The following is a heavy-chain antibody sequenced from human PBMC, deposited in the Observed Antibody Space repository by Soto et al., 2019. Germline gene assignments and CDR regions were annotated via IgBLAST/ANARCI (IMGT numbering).Heavy chain of an antibody. Sequence: GGSLRLSCAASGFTFSSYGMHWVRQAPGKGLEWVAVISYDGSNKYYADSVKGRFTISRDNSKNTLYLQMNSLRAEDTAVYYCAKKQIEYSSSLFDYWGQGTLVTVSS. CDR2: ISYDGSNK. J-gene: IGHJ4*02. CDR1: GFTFSSYG. CDR3: AKKQIEYSSSLFDY. V-gene: IGHV3-30*18. D-gene: IGHD6-6*01.